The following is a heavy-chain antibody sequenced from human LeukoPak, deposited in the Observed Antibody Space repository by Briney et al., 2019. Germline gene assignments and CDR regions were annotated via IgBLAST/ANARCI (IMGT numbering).Heavy chain of an antibody. V-gene: IGHV3-74*01. CDR3: SRDSLSSCGGDCYSGLDV. Sequence: GGSLRLSCAASGFTFSNYWMHWVRHAPGEALMWVSRIKSDGSSTTYADSVKGRFTISRDNAKNTLYLQMNSLRAEDTAVYYCSRDSLSSCGGDCYSGLDVWGQGTTVTVSS. CDR1: GFTFSNYW. CDR2: IKSDGSST. D-gene: IGHD2-21*02. J-gene: IGHJ6*02.